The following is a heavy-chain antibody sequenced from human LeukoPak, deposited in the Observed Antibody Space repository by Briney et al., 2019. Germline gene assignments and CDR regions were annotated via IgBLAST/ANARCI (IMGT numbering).Heavy chain of an antibody. Sequence: SVKVSCKASGGTFSSYAISWVRQAPGQGLEWMGGIIPIFGTANYAQKFQGRVTMTRDMSTSTVYMELSSLRSEDTAVYYCASVYGGNSHYFDYWGQGTLVTVSS. V-gene: IGHV1-69*05. CDR2: IIPIFGTA. CDR3: ASVYGGNSHYFDY. J-gene: IGHJ4*02. CDR1: GGTFSSYA. D-gene: IGHD4-23*01.